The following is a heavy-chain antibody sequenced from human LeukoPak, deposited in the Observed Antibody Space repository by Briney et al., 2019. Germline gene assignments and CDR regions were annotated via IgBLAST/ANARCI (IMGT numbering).Heavy chain of an antibody. CDR3: AAGPVGHISRAFEF. V-gene: IGHV4-4*07. CDR2: IFTSGFT. D-gene: IGHD3-10*01. CDR1: GDSITNFY. J-gene: IGHJ4*02. Sequence: SETLSLTCTVSGDSITNFYWSWIRQPAGKGLELIGRIFTSGFTTYDPSLKSRVSMSFDTSKNQFSLNLNSVTAADTAVYYCAAGPVGHISRAFEFWGQGNVVTVSS.